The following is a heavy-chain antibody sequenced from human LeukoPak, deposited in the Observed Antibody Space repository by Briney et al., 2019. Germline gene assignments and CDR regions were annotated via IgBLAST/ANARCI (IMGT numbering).Heavy chain of an antibody. CDR2: INHSGST. CDR1: GGSFSGYY. D-gene: IGHD3-9*01. Sequence: PSETLSLTCAVYGGSFSGYYWSWIRQPPGKGLEWIGEINHSGSTNYNPSLKSRVTISVDTSKNQFSLRLSSVTAADTAVYYCARITIFPPVYYYSGMDVGAKGPRSPSP. V-gene: IGHV4-34*01. J-gene: IGHJ6*02. CDR3: ARITIFPPVYYYSGMDV.